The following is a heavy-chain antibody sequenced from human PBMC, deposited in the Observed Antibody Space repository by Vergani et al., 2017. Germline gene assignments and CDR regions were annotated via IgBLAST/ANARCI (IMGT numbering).Heavy chain of an antibody. J-gene: IGHJ4*02. CDR1: GDSISSGVYY. CDR2: IYSTGST. Sequence: QVQLQESGPGLVKPSQTLSLTCSVSGDSISSGVYYWNWIRQHPGKGLEWIGYIYSTGSTHHNPSLRRRINMSVDTSKNQFSLKLSSVTAADTAVYYCARARGRVVAASDYWGQGTLVTVSS. D-gene: IGHD2-15*01. V-gene: IGHV4-31*03. CDR3: ARARGRVVAASDY.